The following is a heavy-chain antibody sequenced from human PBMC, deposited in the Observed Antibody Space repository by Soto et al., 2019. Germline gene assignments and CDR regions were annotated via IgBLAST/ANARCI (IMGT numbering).Heavy chain of an antibody. CDR3: ATGGGYGHGH. CDR2: IRPRRGDH. CDR1: GYNFSAHY. D-gene: IGHD5-12*01. J-gene: IGHJ4*02. V-gene: IGHV1-2*02. Sequence: QLVQSGAEVTKPGASVKVSCKTSGYNFSAHYIHWVRQPPGQGLGWMGWIRPRRGDHHSADKFLCRWPLTRDTATTTVLRHLSGLRVNDSAVYYGATGGGYGHGHWGQGTPIIVSS.